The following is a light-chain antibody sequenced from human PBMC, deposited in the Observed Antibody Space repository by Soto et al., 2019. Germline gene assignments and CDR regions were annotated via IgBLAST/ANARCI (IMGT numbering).Light chain of an antibody. CDR1: QGISSY. V-gene: IGKV1-9*01. Sequence: DIQLTQSPSFLSASVGDRVTITCRASQGISSYLAWYQQKPGKAPKLLIYAASTLQSGVPSRFSGSESGTEFNLTISSLQPEDFATYYCQQLNSFPITFGQGTRLEIK. CDR2: AAS. J-gene: IGKJ5*01. CDR3: QQLNSFPIT.